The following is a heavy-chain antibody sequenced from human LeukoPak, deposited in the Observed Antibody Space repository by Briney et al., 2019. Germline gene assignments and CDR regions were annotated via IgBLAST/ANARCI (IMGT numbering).Heavy chain of an antibody. D-gene: IGHD3-3*01. CDR1: GYTFTGYY. V-gene: IGHV1-2*02. Sequence: ASVKVSCKASGYTFTGYYMHWVRQAPGQGLGWMGWVNPNSGGTNYAQKFQGRVTMTRDTSISTAYMELSRLRSDDTAVYYCARGSGYDFWSGYRRPPDYWGQGTLVTVSS. CDR3: ARGSGYDFWSGYRRPPDY. J-gene: IGHJ4*02. CDR2: VNPNSGGT.